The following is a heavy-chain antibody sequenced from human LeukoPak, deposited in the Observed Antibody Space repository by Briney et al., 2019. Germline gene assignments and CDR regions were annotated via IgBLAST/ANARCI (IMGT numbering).Heavy chain of an antibody. CDR1: GFTLSDYY. CDR2: ISSSGSTI. Sequence: GGSLRLSCAASGFTLSDYYMSWIRQAPGKGLEWVSYISSSGSTIYYADSVKGRFTISRDNAKNSLYLQMSSLRAEDTAVYYCARDTYYYDSSGYYYFDYWGQGTLVTVSS. J-gene: IGHJ4*02. CDR3: ARDTYYYDSSGYYYFDY. V-gene: IGHV3-11*01. D-gene: IGHD3-22*01.